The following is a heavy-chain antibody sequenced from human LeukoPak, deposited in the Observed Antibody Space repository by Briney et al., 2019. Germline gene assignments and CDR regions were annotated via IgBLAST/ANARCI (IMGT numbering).Heavy chain of an antibody. CDR1: GFTFSSYE. D-gene: IGHD6-19*01. V-gene: IGHV3-48*03. J-gene: IGHJ4*02. CDR3: ARDLTPSWAVAGY. CDR2: ISSSGRTT. Sequence: GGSLRLSCAASGFTFSSYEMNWVRQAPGKGLEWVSYISSSGRTTYYADSVKGRFTISRDHAKNSLYLQMNSLRAEDTAVYYCARDLTPSWAVAGYWGQGTLVTVSS.